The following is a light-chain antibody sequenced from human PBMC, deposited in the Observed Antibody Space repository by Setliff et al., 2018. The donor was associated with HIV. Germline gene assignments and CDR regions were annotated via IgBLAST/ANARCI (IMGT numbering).Light chain of an antibody. CDR3: QQYFSTPLT. J-gene: IGKJ4*01. Sequence: DIVMTQSPESLAVSLGETATIHCKSSRSVLYISDNKNYLAWYQQKPGQPPKLLLYWASTRESGIPDRFNGSGSGTNFTLTIYNLQAEDVAIYYCQQYFSTPLTFGGGTKVDIK. V-gene: IGKV4-1*01. CDR2: WAS. CDR1: RSVLYISDNKNY.